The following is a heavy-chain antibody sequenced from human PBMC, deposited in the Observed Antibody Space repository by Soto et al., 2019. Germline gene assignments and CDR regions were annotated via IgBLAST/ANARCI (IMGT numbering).Heavy chain of an antibody. CDR2: IIPIFRTA. J-gene: IGHJ5*02. D-gene: IGHD5-12*01. Sequence: QVQLVQSGTEVKKPGSSVKVSCKASGGTFSSYTMSWLRQAPGQGLEWMGGIIPIFRTANYAQNFQGRVTITADDSTTTAYMELSSLRSEDTAVYYCARGGGYSYGRNGFNPWGQGTLVTVSS. CDR1: GGTFSSYT. V-gene: IGHV1-69*01. CDR3: ARGGGYSYGRNGFNP.